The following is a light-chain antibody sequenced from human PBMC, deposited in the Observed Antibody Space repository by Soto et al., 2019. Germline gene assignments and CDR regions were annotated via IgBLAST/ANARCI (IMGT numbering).Light chain of an antibody. CDR2: SNN. CDR3: AAWDDSLNGVV. CDR1: SSNIGSNT. Sequence: QSLLTQPPSVSGTPGQRITISCSGSSSNIGSNTVNWYQQLPGAAPKLLIYSNNQRPSGVPDRFSGSKSGTSASLAISGLQSDDEADYYCAAWDDSLNGVVFGGGTKLTVL. J-gene: IGLJ2*01. V-gene: IGLV1-44*01.